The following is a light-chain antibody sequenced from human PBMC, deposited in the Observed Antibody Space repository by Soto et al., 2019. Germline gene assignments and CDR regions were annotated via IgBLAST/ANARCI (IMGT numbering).Light chain of an antibody. Sequence: IQMTQSPSSLSASVGDRVTITCRASQSISSYLNWYQQKPGKAPRLVIYGVSHLQSGVPSRFSGSGFGTDFTLTISSLQPEDFATYYCLQDYNYPLTFGGGTKV. J-gene: IGKJ4*01. V-gene: IGKV1-6*01. CDR1: QSISSY. CDR3: LQDYNYPLT. CDR2: GVS.